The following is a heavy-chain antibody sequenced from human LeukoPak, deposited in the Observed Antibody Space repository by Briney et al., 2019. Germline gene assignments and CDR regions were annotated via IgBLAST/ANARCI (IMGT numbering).Heavy chain of an antibody. J-gene: IGHJ4*02. V-gene: IGHV4-34*01. CDR2: INHSGST. D-gene: IGHD3-22*01. CDR1: GGSFSGYY. Sequence: SETLSLTCAVYGGSFSGYYWSWIRQPPGKGLEWIGEINHSGSTNYNPSLKSRVTISVDTSKNQFSLKLSSVTAADTAVYYCARGGVGSGYYYFDYWGQGTLVTVSS. CDR3: ARGGVGSGYYYFDY.